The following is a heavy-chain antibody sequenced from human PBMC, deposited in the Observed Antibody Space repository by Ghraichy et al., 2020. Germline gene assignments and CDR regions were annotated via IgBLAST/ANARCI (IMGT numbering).Heavy chain of an antibody. CDR3: VRDTLVGPCYFDY. V-gene: IGHV3-7*01. J-gene: IGHJ4*02. D-gene: IGHD1-26*01. CDR1: GFSFSSYW. Sequence: GGSLRLSCVVSGFSFSSYWMSWVRQAPGKGLEWVGNIKKDGTETYYVDSVKGRFTISRDNARNSLYLQMNSLTVGDTAMYYCVRDTLVGPCYFDYWGRGARVTISS. CDR2: IKKDGTET.